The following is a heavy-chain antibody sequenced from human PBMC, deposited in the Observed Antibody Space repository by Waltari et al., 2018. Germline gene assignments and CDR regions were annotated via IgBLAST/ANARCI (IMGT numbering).Heavy chain of an antibody. CDR3: ASSATYWGEFFEH. J-gene: IGHJ4*02. Sequence: VQLVQSGADVKKPGASMNVSCMTSGYTFTDYYMHWVRPAPGQGLEWMGWINPKTGGTNYAQNFRGRVTMTRDTSSSTAFLEMTSLSFGETAVYYCASSATYWGEFFEHWGQGSLITISS. CDR2: INPKTGGT. V-gene: IGHV1-2*02. D-gene: IGHD7-27*01. CDR1: GYTFTDYY.